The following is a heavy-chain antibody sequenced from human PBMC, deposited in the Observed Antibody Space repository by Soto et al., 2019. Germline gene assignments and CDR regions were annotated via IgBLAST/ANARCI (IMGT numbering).Heavy chain of an antibody. CDR2: VYWAEDK. CDR1: GFSLSTRGVA. D-gene: IGHD6-19*01. J-gene: IGHJ4*02. CDR3: AHIRRGCAYYFDQ. Sequence: QITLKESGPTLVKPTQTLTLTCTFSGFSLSTRGVAVGWFRQPPGKALEWLALVYWAEDKWYSPSLKSRFTIADDSFKFQVVLTMPNMDPGDVAPYYGAHIRRGCAYYFDQRGQGTVVTMSS. V-gene: IGHV2-5*02.